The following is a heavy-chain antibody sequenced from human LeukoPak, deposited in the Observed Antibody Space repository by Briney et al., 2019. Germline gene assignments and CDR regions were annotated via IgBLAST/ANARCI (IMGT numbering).Heavy chain of an antibody. CDR2: ISYDGSNK. V-gene: IGHV3-30-3*01. CDR3: AKVFGFQLRASNAFDV. CDR1: GFTFSSYD. Sequence: PGGSLRLSCAASGFTFSSYDMHWVRQAPGKGLEWVALISYDGSNKYYADSVKGRFTISRDNSKNTLYLQMNRLRAEDTAVYYCAKVFGFQLRASNAFDVWGQGTMVTVSS. J-gene: IGHJ3*01. D-gene: IGHD3-16*01.